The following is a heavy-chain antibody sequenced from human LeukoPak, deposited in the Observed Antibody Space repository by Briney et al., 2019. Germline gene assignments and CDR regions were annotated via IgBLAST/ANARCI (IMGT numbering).Heavy chain of an antibody. J-gene: IGHJ4*02. Sequence: KASGPTLVNPTQTLTLTCTFSEFSLSTSGVGVGWIRQPPGKALEWLALIYWNDDKRYSPSLKSRLTITKDTSKNQVVLTMTNMDPVDTATYYCAHSIRLVYSSGWYVTYYFDYWGQGTLVTVSS. CDR2: IYWNDDK. CDR1: EFSLSTSGVG. D-gene: IGHD6-19*01. CDR3: AHSIRLVYSSGWYVTYYFDY. V-gene: IGHV2-5*01.